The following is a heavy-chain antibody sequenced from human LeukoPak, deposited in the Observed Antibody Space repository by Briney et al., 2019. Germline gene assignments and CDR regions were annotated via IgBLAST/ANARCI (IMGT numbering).Heavy chain of an antibody. V-gene: IGHV4-59*01. D-gene: IGHD3-10*01. J-gene: IGHJ4*02. CDR1: GGSISSYY. CDR2: IYYSGST. CDR3: ARVAMVRGVMLNFDY. Sequence: PSETLSLTCTVSGGSISSYYWSWIRQPPGKGLEWIGYIYYSGSTNYNPSLKSRVTISVDTSKNQFSLKLSSVTAADTAVYYCARVAMVRGVMLNFDYWGQGTLVTVSS.